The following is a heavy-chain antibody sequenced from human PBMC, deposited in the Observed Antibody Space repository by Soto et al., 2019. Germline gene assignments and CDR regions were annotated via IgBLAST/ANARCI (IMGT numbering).Heavy chain of an antibody. V-gene: IGHV4-39*01. CDR2: IYYSGST. D-gene: IGHD4-17*01. CDR1: GGPISSSSYY. J-gene: IGHJ4*02. Sequence: SETLSLTCTVSGGPISSSSYYWGWIRQPPGKGLEWIGSIYYSGSTYYNPSLKSRVTISVDTSKNQFSLKLSSVTAADTAVYYCARLFYGDYVGEYYFDYWGQGTLVTVSS. CDR3: ARLFYGDYVGEYYFDY.